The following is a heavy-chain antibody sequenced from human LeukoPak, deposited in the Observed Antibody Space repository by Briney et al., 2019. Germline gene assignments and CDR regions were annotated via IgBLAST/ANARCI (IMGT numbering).Heavy chain of an antibody. V-gene: IGHV3-74*01. J-gene: IGHJ4*02. CDR1: GFTFSSYW. Sequence: GGSLRLSCVASGFTFSSYWMHWVRQDPRKGLVWVSRINGDGSNINYADSVRGRFTISRDNAKDTLYLHMNSLTAEDTAVYYCARGAKWAYYFDYWGQGTLVTVSS. CDR2: INGDGSNI. CDR3: ARGAKWAYYFDY. D-gene: IGHD1-26*01.